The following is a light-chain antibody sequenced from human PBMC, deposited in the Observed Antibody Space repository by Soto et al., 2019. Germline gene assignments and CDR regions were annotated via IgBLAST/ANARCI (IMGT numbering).Light chain of an antibody. CDR3: SSYTGGSVHCV. Sequence: SVLSQPAPGSGPPGQSITVSGTGTSSDVGTYDSVSGYQHHPDKAPKLVIYGVTNGRSGVASRVAGANSGKMASLTISGLQAEGEPDYPCSSYTGGSVHCVFGTGGKVT. J-gene: IGLJ1*01. CDR1: SSDVGTYDS. V-gene: IGLV2-14*01. CDR2: GVT.